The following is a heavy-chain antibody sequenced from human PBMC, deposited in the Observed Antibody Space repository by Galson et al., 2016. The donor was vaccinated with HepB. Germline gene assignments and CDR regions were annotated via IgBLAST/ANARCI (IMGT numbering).Heavy chain of an antibody. CDR3: ARDEDVKGFDF. CDR1: GFTFSNYA. J-gene: IGHJ4*02. Sequence: SLRLSCAASGFTFSNYAMTWVRQVPGKGLEWVSTVSGNGDTTHYADSVKGRFTISRDNSKSTLYLQMNSLRVEDTAIYYCARDEDVKGFDFWGQGTLVTVSS. CDR2: VSGNGDTT. V-gene: IGHV3-23*01.